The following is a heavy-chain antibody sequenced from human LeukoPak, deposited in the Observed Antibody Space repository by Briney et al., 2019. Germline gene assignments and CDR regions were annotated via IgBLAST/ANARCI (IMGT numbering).Heavy chain of an antibody. D-gene: IGHD6-19*01. V-gene: IGHV4-61*09. CDR2: IYTSGST. CDR3: ARDRQVAGTYDAFDI. CDR1: GGSISSSSYY. J-gene: IGHJ3*02. Sequence: SETLSLTCTVSGGSISSSSYYWGWIRQPAGKGLEWIGHIYTSGSTNYNPSLKSRVTMSVDTSKNQFSLKLTSVTAADTAVYYCARDRQVAGTYDAFDIWGQGTMVTVSS.